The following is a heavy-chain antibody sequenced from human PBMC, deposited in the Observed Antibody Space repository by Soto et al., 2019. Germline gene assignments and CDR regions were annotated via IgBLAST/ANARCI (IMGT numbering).Heavy chain of an antibody. J-gene: IGHJ3*02. CDR2: IYYSGST. CDR1: GGSISSYY. Sequence: PSETLSLTCTVSGGSISSYYWSWIRQPPGKGLEWIGYIYYSGSTNYNPSLKSRVTISVDTSKNQFSLKLSSGTAADTAVYYCARDSSLSPAPHCSGGSCYSFDAFDIWGQGTMVTVSS. CDR3: ARDSSLSPAPHCSGGSCYSFDAFDI. V-gene: IGHV4-59*01. D-gene: IGHD2-15*01.